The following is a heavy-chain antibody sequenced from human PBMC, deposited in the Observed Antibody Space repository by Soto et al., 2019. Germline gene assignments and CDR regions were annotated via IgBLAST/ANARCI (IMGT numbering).Heavy chain of an antibody. D-gene: IGHD6-13*01. Sequence: QLQLQESGPGLVKPAETLSVTCTVSGGPISSSNHYWGWIRQPPGKGLEWIGSIYYIGSTYYNPSVQSRVTISVDTSKNQFSLKVKSVTAADTAVYFCARLGDRVNYYYVDVWGKGTTVTV. CDR1: GGPISSSNHY. CDR3: ARLGDRVNYYYVDV. J-gene: IGHJ6*03. V-gene: IGHV4-39*01. CDR2: IYYIGST.